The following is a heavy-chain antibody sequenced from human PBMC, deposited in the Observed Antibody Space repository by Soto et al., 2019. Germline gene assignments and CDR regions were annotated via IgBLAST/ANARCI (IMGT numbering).Heavy chain of an antibody. CDR1: GGTSTDYT. Sequence: QVQLVQSGAEVKKPGSSVKVSCKASGGTSTDYTITWVRQAPGQGLEWMGRIIPVLDLSNYAQKFQGRVTITADKSTTTSYMELSGLTSEDTAVYYCAKKLGPSAFDLWGRGTLVTVSS. V-gene: IGHV1-69*02. J-gene: IGHJ2*01. CDR2: IIPVLDLS. CDR3: AKKLGPSAFDL. D-gene: IGHD1-26*01.